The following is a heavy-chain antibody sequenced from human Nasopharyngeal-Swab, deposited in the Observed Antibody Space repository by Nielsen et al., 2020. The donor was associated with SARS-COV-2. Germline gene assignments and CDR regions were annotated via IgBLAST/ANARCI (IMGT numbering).Heavy chain of an antibody. CDR2: ISSSSSYI. D-gene: IGHD6-13*01. Sequence: GESLKISCAASGFTFSSYRMNWVRQAPGKGLEWVSSISSSSSYIYYADSVKGRFTISRDNAKNTLYLQMNSLRAEDTAVYYCARDGVLYYYGMDVWGQGTTVTVSS. CDR1: GFTFSSYR. CDR3: ARDGVLYYYGMDV. V-gene: IGHV3-21*01. J-gene: IGHJ6*02.